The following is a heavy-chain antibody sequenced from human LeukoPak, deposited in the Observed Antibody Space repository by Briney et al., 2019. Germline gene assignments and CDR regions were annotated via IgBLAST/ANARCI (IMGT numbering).Heavy chain of an antibody. Sequence: GGSLRLSCAASGFTFSSYAMSWVRQAPGKGLEWVSAISGSDHSTYYADFVKGRFTISRDNSKNSLYLQMNSLRDEDTAVYYCARAMDGWFDPWGQGTLVTVSS. CDR3: ARAMDGWFDP. CDR1: GFTFSSYA. V-gene: IGHV3-23*01. D-gene: IGHD3/OR15-3a*01. CDR2: ISGSDHST. J-gene: IGHJ5*02.